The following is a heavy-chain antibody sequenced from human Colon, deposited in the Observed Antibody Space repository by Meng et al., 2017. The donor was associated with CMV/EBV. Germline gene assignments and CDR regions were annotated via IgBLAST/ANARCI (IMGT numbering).Heavy chain of an antibody. CDR2: IRHDGSNE. CDR1: GIPFSSSG. V-gene: IGHV3-30*02. Sequence: QVQLVESGGGVVQPGESLSFVCAASGIPFSSSGMHWVRQAPGKGLEWVALIRHDGSNEYYAESVRGRFTISRDNSKNTVYLQMNSLRSEDTAVYYCARDKGVRTFDTWGQGILVTVSS. D-gene: IGHD2-21*01. J-gene: IGHJ4*02. CDR3: ARDKGVRTFDT.